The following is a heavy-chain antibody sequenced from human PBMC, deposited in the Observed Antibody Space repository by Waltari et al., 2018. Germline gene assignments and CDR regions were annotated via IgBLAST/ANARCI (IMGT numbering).Heavy chain of an antibody. V-gene: IGHV3-30-3*01. J-gene: IGHJ4*02. CDR2: ISYDGSNK. Sequence: QVQLVESGGGVVQPGRSLRLSCAASGFTFSSYAMHWVRPAPGKGLEWVAVISYDGSNKYYAESVKGRFTISRDNSKNTLYLQMNSLRAEDTAVYYCARDIVVVGPGPFDYWGQGTLVTVSS. CDR3: ARDIVVVGPGPFDY. CDR1: GFTFSSYA. D-gene: IGHD2-21*01.